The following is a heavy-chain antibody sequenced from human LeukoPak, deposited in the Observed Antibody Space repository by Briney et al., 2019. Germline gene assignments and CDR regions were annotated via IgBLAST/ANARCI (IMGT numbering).Heavy chain of an antibody. Sequence: PGGSLRLSCAPAALTFSGSWMAWVSQAPGKGLGWVANIKRDGSAKYYVGSVKGRFTTSRDNAMNSLYLQMNSLRADDTAVYYCARDRGYNCFDYWGQGTLVTVS. CDR1: ALTFSGSW. V-gene: IGHV3-7*03. J-gene: IGHJ4*02. D-gene: IGHD5-18*01. CDR2: IKRDGSAK. CDR3: ARDRGYNCFDY.